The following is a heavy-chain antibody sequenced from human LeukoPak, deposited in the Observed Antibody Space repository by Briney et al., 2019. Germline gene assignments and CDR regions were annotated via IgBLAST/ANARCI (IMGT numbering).Heavy chain of an antibody. CDR2: ISSDGYNT. D-gene: IGHD3-22*01. V-gene: IGHV3-74*01. CDR3: ARDYYDSSGYYFAFDI. Sequence: GGSLRLSCAASGFTFSTYWMHWVRQAPGKGLVWVSRISSDGYNTNYADSAKGRFTISRDNAKNSLYLQMNSLKAEDKGLYYCARDYYDSSGYYFAFDIWGQGTMVTVSS. J-gene: IGHJ3*02. CDR1: GFTFSTYW.